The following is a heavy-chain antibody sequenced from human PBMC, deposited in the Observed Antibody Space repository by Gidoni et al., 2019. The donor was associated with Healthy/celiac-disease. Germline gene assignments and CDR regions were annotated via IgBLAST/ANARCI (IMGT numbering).Heavy chain of an antibody. CDR1: EFTFSNYA. J-gene: IGHJ3*02. V-gene: IGHV3-23*01. CDR3: AKDISSTWHNVFDI. CDR2: ITSSGDST. D-gene: IGHD2-2*01. Sequence: EVQLLESGGTLVQPGGSLSLPCAASEFTFSNYAMTWVRQAPGKGLEWVSTITSSGDSTFYVDSVRGRFTISRDNSKNTLYMQMNSLRAEDTAVYHCAKDISSTWHNVFDIWGQGTMVTVSS.